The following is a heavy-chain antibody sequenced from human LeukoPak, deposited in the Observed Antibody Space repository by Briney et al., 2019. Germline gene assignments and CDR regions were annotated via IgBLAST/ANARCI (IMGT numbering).Heavy chain of an antibody. Sequence: PGGSLRLSCAASGFAFSNYWMNWVRQAPGKGLEWVANIKQDGSETNYVDSVKGRFTISRDNAKNSLYLQMNSLRAEDTALYYCGSTNSLSYWGQGTLVTVSS. CDR3: GSTNSLSY. V-gene: IGHV3-7*01. CDR1: GFAFSNYW. J-gene: IGHJ4*02. D-gene: IGHD2-2*01. CDR2: IKQDGSET.